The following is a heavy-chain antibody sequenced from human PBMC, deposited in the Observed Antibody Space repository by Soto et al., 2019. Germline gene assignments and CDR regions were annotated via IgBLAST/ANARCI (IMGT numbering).Heavy chain of an antibody. CDR1: GFTFSSYA. V-gene: IGHV3-23*01. CDR2: ISGSGGST. CDR3: AKDRWNPYGVDYFDY. J-gene: IGHJ4*02. Sequence: GGSLRLSCAASGFTFSSYAMSWVRQAPGKGLEWVSAISGSGGSTYYADSVKGRFTISRDNSKNTLYLQMNSLRAEDTAVYYCAKDRWNPYGVDYFDYWGQGTLVTVSS. D-gene: IGHD4-17*01.